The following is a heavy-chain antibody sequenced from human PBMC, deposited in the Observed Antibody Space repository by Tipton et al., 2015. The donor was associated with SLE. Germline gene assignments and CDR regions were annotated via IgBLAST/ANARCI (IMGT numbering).Heavy chain of an antibody. Sequence: GSLRLSCAASGFTLSGYTMNWVRQAPGKGLEWVSSISSSSSHIYEADSVKGRFTISRDASKNTVYLQMRDLRREDTAVYYCARDRGHFQFDYSSLMKWGQGTLVSVSS. V-gene: IGHV3-21*01. CDR1: GFTLSGYT. J-gene: IGHJ4*02. CDR2: ISSSSSHI. D-gene: IGHD3-22*01. CDR3: ARDRGHFQFDYSSLMK.